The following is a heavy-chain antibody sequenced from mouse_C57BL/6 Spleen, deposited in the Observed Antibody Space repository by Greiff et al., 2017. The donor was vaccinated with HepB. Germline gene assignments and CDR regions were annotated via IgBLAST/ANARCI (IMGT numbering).Heavy chain of an antibody. V-gene: IGHV1-42*01. CDR2: INPSTGGT. J-gene: IGHJ2*01. Sequence: EVKLVESGPELVKPGASVKISCKASGYSFTGYYMNWVKQSPEKSLEWIGEINPSTGGTTYNQKFKAKATLTVDKSSSTAYMQLKSLTSEDSAVYYCARGLRDYFDYWGQGTTLTVSS. CDR3: ARGLRDYFDY. D-gene: IGHD2-4*01. CDR1: GYSFTGYY.